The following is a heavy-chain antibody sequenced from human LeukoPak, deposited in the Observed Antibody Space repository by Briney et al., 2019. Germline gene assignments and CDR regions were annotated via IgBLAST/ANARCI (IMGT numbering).Heavy chain of an antibody. D-gene: IGHD3-22*01. CDR3: ARVPDYYDSGWYFDY. CDR1: GGTFSSYA. Sequence: SVKVSCKASGGTFSSYAISWVRQAPGQGLEWMGGIIPIFGTANYAQKFQGRVTITADESTSTAYMELSSLRSEDTAVYYCARVPDYYDSGWYFDYWGQGTLVTVSS. CDR2: IIPIFGTA. J-gene: IGHJ4*01. V-gene: IGHV1-69*13.